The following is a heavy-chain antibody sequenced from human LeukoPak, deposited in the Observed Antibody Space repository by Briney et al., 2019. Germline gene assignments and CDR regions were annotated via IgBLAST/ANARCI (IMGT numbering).Heavy chain of an antibody. CDR2: ISSSSSYI. J-gene: IGHJ6*03. Sequence: GGSLRLSCAASGFTFSTYSMNWVRQAPGKGLEWVSSISSSSSYISYADSVKGRFTISRDNAKNSLYLQMNSLRAEDTAVYYCARGGLCHYYYYHMDVWGKGTTVTVSS. CDR1: GFTFSTYS. V-gene: IGHV3-21*01. D-gene: IGHD3-10*02. CDR3: ARGGLCHYYYYHMDV.